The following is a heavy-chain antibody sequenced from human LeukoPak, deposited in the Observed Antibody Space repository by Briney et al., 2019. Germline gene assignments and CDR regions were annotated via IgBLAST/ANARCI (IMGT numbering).Heavy chain of an antibody. V-gene: IGHV1-2*02. CDR1: GYTFTAYY. CDR3: ARDYYDSSGYYQHDAFDI. CDR2: INPNSGGT. D-gene: IGHD3-22*01. Sequence: ASVKVSCKASGYTFTAYYMHWVRQAPGQGLEWMGWINPNSGGTNYAQKFQGRVTMTRDTSISTAYMELSRLRSDDTAVYYCARDYYDSSGYYQHDAFDIWGQGTMVTVSS. J-gene: IGHJ3*02.